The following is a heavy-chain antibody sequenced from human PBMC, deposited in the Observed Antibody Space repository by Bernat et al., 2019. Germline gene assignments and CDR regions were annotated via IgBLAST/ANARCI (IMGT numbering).Heavy chain of an antibody. Sequence: EVQLVESGGGLVKPGGSLRLSCAASGFTFSNAWMSWVRQAPGKGLEWVGRIKSKTDGGTTDYAAPVKGRFTISRDDSKNTLYLQMNSLKTEDTAVYYRTTSSDGSGYYYYYYYGMDVWGQGTTVTVSS. V-gene: IGHV3-15*01. D-gene: IGHD3-22*01. CDR1: GFTFSNAW. CDR3: TTSSDGSGYYYYYYYGMDV. J-gene: IGHJ6*02. CDR2: IKSKTDGGTT.